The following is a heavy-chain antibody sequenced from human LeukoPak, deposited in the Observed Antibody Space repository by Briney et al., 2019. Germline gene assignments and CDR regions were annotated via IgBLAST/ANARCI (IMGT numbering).Heavy chain of an antibody. D-gene: IGHD6-13*01. J-gene: IGHJ6*02. CDR3: GRAQQGAAGGRYYYHGVDV. Sequence: PSQTLSLTCTVSGGSISSAGYYWSWIRQHPGKGLEWIGYIYYSGSTYYNPSLKSRVIISVDTSKNRFSLKLSSVTAADTAVYYCGRAQQGAAGGRYYYHGVDVWGQGTTVTVSS. CDR1: GGSISSAGYY. V-gene: IGHV4-31*03. CDR2: IYYSGST.